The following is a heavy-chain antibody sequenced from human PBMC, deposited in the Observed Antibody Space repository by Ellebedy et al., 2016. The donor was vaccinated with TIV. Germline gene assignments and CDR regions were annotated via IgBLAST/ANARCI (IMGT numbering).Heavy chain of an antibody. J-gene: IGHJ3*02. CDR2: IYYSGST. CDR1: GGSISSYY. CDR3: VLQTSAFDI. Sequence: SETLSLXCTVSGGSISSYYWSWIRQPPGKGLEWIGYIYYSGSTNYNPSLKSRVTISVDTSKNQFSLKLSSVTAADTAVYYCVLQTSAFDIWGQGTMVTVSS. V-gene: IGHV4-59*08.